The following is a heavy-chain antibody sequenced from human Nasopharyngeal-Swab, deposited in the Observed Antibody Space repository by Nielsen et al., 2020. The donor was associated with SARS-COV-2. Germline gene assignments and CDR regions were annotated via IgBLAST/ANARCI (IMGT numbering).Heavy chain of an antibody. CDR2: IIPVFNRP. J-gene: IGHJ4*02. V-gene: IGHV1-69*06. Sequence: SVKVSCKASGGTFGSYGISWVRQAPGQGLEWMGGIIPVFNRPNYAQKFRDRVTITADRSTSTVYLDLSSLKSEDTALYYRARLYQMNELVDSWGQGTLVTVSA. CDR3: ARLYQMNELVDS. D-gene: IGHD2-2*01. CDR1: GGTFGSYG.